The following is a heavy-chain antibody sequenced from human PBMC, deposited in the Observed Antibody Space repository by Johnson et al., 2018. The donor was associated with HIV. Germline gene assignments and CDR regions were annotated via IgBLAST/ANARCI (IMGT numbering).Heavy chain of an antibody. J-gene: IGHJ3*02. CDR2: IPYDANNK. CDR1: GFTLNNYG. D-gene: IGHD1-26*01. Sequence: QVQLVESGGGVVQPGGSLRLSCAASGFTLNNYGMHWVRQAPGRGLEWVTSIPYDANNKYYADSVKGRLAISRDNSKNTLYLQMNSLRAEDTAVYYCAKDLFTEREDDVFDIWGQGTMVTVSS. V-gene: IGHV3-30*02. CDR3: AKDLFTEREDDVFDI.